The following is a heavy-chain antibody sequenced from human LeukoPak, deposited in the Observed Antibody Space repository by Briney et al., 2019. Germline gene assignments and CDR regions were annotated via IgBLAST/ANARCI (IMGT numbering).Heavy chain of an antibody. D-gene: IGHD3-10*01. V-gene: IGHV1-8*01. CDR3: VRDGEGVAISVNYWFDP. J-gene: IGHJ5*02. CDR2: MNPNNGNT. Sequence: ASVKVSCKASGFRFTSYDINWVRQASGQGLEWMGCMNPNNGNTGYAQKFQGRVTMTRDTSISTAYMELRDLRSEDTAVYYCVRDGEGVAISVNYWFDPWGQGTLVTVSS. CDR1: GFRFTSYD.